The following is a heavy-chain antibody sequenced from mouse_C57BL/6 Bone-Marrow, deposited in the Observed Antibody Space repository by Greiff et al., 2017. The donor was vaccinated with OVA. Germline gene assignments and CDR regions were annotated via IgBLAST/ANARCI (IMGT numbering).Heavy chain of an antibody. CDR1: GFNIKDYY. V-gene: IGHV14-2*01. D-gene: IGHD1-1*01. CDR3: AREFTTVVATYPKDFDV. J-gene: IGHJ1*03. CDR2: IDPEDGET. Sequence: EVQLQQSGAELVKPGASVKLSCTASGFNIKDYYMHWVKQRTEQGLEWIGRIDPEDGETKYAPKFQGKATITADTSSNTAYLQLSSLTSEDTDVYYCAREFTTVVATYPKDFDVWGTGTTVTVSS.